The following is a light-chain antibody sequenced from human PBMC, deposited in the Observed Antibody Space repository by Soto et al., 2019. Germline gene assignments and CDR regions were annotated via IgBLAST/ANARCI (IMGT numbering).Light chain of an antibody. J-gene: IGKJ1*01. CDR3: HQYNTWT. CDR1: ESISRW. Sequence: DLQLTQSPSTLSASVGDRVTITCRASESISRWLAWYQQEPGKAPKLLIYDASDLESGVPSRFSGSGSGTEFTLTISSLQPEDFATYYCHQYNTWTFGQGTKVDVK. CDR2: DAS. V-gene: IGKV1-5*01.